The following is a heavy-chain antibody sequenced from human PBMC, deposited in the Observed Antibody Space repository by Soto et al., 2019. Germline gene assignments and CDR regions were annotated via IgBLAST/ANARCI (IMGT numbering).Heavy chain of an antibody. V-gene: IGHV4-61*01. J-gene: IGHJ4*02. CDR1: GGSVNTDNYY. Sequence: SETLSLTCSVSGGSVNTDNYYWTWVRQPPGKGLEWIGIIHNNGTTNYNPSLQNRVTLSIDTSKNQYSLQLTSVTAADAALYYCARDIRGFSRALDYWGRGTPVTVSS. D-gene: IGHD5-18*01. CDR2: IHNNGTT. CDR3: ARDIRGFSRALDY.